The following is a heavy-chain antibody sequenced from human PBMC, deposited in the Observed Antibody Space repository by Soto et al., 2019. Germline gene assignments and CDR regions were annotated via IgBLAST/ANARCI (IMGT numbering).Heavy chain of an antibody. CDR3: ARELDRYSGIHWSFDY. J-gene: IGHJ4*02. D-gene: IGHD1-26*01. V-gene: IGHV1-18*01. CDR1: GYTFTSYG. CDR2: ISAYNGNT. Sequence: QVQLVQSGAEVKKPGASVKVSCKASGYTFTSYGISWVRQAPGQGLEWMGWISAYNGNTNYAQKLQGRVTMSTDTSTSTDYMELRSLRADDTAVYYCARELDRYSGIHWSFDYWGQGTLVTVSS.